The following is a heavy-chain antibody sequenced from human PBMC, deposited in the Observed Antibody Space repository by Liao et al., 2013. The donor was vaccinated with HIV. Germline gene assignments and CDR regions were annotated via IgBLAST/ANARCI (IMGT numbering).Heavy chain of an antibody. D-gene: IGHD3-16*02. J-gene: IGHJ2*01. Sequence: QVQLQESGPGLVKPSQTLSLTCTVSGGSLSSGGYYWSWIRQPAGKGLEWIGRIYSSGSTNYNPSLKSRVTISLDTSKHQFSLRLSSVTATDTAVYYCARVPIHRRYFDLWGRGTLVTVSS. CDR1: GGSLSSGGYY. CDR3: ARVPIHRRYFDL. CDR2: IYSSGST. V-gene: IGHV4-61*02.